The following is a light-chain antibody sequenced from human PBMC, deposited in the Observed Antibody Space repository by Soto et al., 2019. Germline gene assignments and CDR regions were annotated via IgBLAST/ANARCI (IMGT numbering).Light chain of an antibody. CDR1: QSISNF. Sequence: SPSSLSASVGDRVTITCRASQSISNFLNWYQQKPGKAPKLLIYAASSLQSGVPSRFSGSGSGTDFTLTISSLQPEDFATYYCQQSYSTPITFGHGTRLEIK. J-gene: IGKJ5*01. V-gene: IGKV1-39*01. CDR3: QQSYSTPIT. CDR2: AAS.